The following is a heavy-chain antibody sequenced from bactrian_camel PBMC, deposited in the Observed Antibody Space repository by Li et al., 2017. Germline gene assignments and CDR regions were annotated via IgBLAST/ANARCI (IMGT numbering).Heavy chain of an antibody. CDR3: ANTEDYSGAYYD. V-gene: IGHV3S40*01. J-gene: IGHJ4*01. Sequence: VQLVESGGGLVQPGGSLRLSCTASRIQDMSWIREAPGKGLEWVSAIRGGGGITHYADSVKDRVTISRDNAKDMLYLQLNSLKIQDTAMYYCANTEDYSGAYYDWGQGTQVTVS. D-gene: IGHD2*01. CDR2: IRGGGGIT. CDR1: RIQD.